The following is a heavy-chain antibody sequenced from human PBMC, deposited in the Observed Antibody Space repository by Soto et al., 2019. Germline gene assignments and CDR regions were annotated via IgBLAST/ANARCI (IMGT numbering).Heavy chain of an antibody. Sequence: PSETLSLTCTVSGGSISSYYWSWIRQPPGKGLEWIGYIYYSGSTNYNPSLKSRVTISVDTSKNQFSLKLSSVTAADTAVYYCARESYDILTGQDYYYSYYMDVWGKGTTVTVSS. J-gene: IGHJ6*03. V-gene: IGHV4-59*01. CDR3: ARESYDILTGQDYYYSYYMDV. CDR2: IYYSGST. D-gene: IGHD3-9*01. CDR1: GGSISSYY.